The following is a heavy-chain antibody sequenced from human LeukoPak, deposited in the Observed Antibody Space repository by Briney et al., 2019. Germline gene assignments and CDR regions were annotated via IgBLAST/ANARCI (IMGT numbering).Heavy chain of an antibody. J-gene: IGHJ6*02. CDR3: ARGSRRVVAATLLTNYYYGMDV. CDR2: IYYSGST. D-gene: IGHD2-15*01. V-gene: IGHV4-30-4*08. CDR1: GGSISSGDYY. Sequence: SETLSLTCTVSGGSISSGDYYWGWLRQPPGKGLEWIGYIYYSGSTYYNPSLKSRVTISVDTSKNQFSLKLSSVTAADTAVYYCARGSRRVVAATLLTNYYYGMDVWGQGTTVTVSS.